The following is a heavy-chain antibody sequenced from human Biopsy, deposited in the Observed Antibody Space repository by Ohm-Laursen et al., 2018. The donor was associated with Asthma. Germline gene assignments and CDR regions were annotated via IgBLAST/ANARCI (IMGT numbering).Heavy chain of an antibody. CDR1: GYTFINYA. CDR2: INAGNGNT. J-gene: IGHJ3*01. V-gene: IGHV1-3*01. Sequence: VSSVKVSCKASGYTFINYAIHWVRQAPGQRLGRMGWINAGNGNTKYSQKFQGRVTITRDTSASTAYMDLSSLRSEDTAVYYCARTYYDFLTGQVNDAFALWGQGTMVAVSS. D-gene: IGHD3-9*01. CDR3: ARTYYDFLTGQVNDAFAL.